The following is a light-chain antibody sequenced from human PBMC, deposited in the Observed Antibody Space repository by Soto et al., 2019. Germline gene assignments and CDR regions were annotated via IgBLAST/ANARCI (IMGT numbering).Light chain of an antibody. Sequence: DIQMTQSPSSLSASVGDRVTITCRASQSISSYLNWYQQKPGKAPKLLIYAASSLQSGVPSRFSGSGSGTDFTLTISGLQPEDVATYYGQQSYSTPYTFGQGTKLESK. J-gene: IGKJ2*01. V-gene: IGKV1-39*01. CDR1: QSISSY. CDR2: AAS. CDR3: QQSYSTPYT.